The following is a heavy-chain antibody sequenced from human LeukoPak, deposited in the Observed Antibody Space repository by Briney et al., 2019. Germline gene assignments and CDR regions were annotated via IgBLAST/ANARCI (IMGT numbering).Heavy chain of an antibody. V-gene: IGHV4-34*01. J-gene: IGHJ4*02. Sequence: PSETLSLTCAVYGGSFSGYYWSWIRQPPGKGLEWIGEINHSGSTNYNPSLKSRVTISVDTSKNQLSLKLSSVTAADTAVYYCARELGYSSGWYLDYWGQGTLVTVSS. CDR2: INHSGST. CDR1: GGSFSGYY. D-gene: IGHD6-19*01. CDR3: ARELGYSSGWYLDY.